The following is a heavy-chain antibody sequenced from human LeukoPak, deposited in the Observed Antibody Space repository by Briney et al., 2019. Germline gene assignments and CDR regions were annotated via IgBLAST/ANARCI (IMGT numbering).Heavy chain of an antibody. D-gene: IGHD3-3*01. J-gene: IGHJ6*02. CDR1: GYTFTSYY. Sequence: ASVKVSCKASGYTFTSYYMHWVRQAPGQGLEWMGIINPSGGSTSYAQKFQGGVTMTRGTSTSTVYMELSSLRSEDTAVYYCARDAVPSNFGVVIEGSAYYYYGMDVWGQGTTVTVSS. CDR3: ARDAVPSNFGVVIEGSAYYYYGMDV. V-gene: IGHV1-46*01. CDR2: INPSGGST.